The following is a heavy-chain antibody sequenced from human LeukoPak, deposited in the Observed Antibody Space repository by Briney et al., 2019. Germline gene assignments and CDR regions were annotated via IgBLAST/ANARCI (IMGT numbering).Heavy chain of an antibody. Sequence: GRSLRLSCAASGFTFSSYGMHWVRQAPGKGLEWVAVIWYDGSNKYYADSVKGRFTISRDNSKNTLYLQMNSLRAEDTAVYYCARGGSGNFFDYWGQGTLVTVSS. V-gene: IGHV3-33*01. J-gene: IGHJ4*02. D-gene: IGHD3-3*01. CDR1: GFTFSSYG. CDR2: IWYDGSNK. CDR3: ARGGSGNFFDY.